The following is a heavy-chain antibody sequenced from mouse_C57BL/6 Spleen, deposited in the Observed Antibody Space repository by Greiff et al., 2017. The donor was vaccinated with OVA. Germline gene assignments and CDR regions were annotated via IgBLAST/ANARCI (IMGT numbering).Heavy chain of an antibody. CDR1: GYTFTSYW. Sequence: QVQLQQPGAELVRPGSSVKLSCKAPGYTFTSYWMHWVKQRPIQGLEWIGNIDPSDSDTHYNQKFKDKATLTVDKSSSTAYMQLSSLTSEDSAVYDGGRDGRSYWGQGTTLTVSS. V-gene: IGHV1-52*01. D-gene: IGHD1-1*01. J-gene: IGHJ2*01. CDR2: IDPSDSDT. CDR3: GRDGRSY.